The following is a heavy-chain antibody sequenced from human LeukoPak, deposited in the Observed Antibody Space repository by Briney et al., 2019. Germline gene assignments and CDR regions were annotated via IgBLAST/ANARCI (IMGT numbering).Heavy chain of an antibody. J-gene: IGHJ5*02. CDR2: IYYRGST. V-gene: IGHV4-59*01. CDR1: GGSISSYY. CDR3: ARDIGTPYYYDSSGYYSGWFDP. D-gene: IGHD3-22*01. Sequence: SETLSLTCTVSGGSISSYYWSWIRQPPGKGLEWIGYIYYRGSTNYNPSLKSRVTMSVVTSKKQFSLKLRSVTAADTAVYYCARDIGTPYYYDSSGYYSGWFDPWGQGTLVIVSS.